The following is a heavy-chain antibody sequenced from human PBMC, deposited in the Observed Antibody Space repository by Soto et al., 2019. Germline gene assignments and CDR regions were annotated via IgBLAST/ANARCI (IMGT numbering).Heavy chain of an antibody. CDR3: ARGDYYDSSGPFSDAFDI. CDR1: GFTFSSHW. V-gene: IGHV3-7*04. D-gene: IGHD3-22*01. J-gene: IGHJ3*02. Sequence: GSLRLSCAPSGFTFSSHWMSWVRQAPGKGLEWVANIKPDGSEKWYVDSVKGRFTISRDNAKNSLYLQMNSLRAEDTAVYYCARGDYYDSSGPFSDAFDIWGQGTMVTVS. CDR2: IKPDGSEK.